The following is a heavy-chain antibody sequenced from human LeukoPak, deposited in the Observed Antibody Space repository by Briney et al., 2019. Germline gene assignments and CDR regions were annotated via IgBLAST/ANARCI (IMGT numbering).Heavy chain of an antibody. V-gene: IGHV4-4*07. J-gene: IGHJ6*03. CDR3: ARDRGTMGYYYYMDV. CDR1: GGSISSYY. CDR2: IYTSGST. Sequence: SETLSLTCTVSGGSISSYYWSWIRQPAGKGLEWIGRIYTSGSTNYNPSLKSRVTMSVDTSKNQFYLKLSSVTAADTAVYYCARDRGTMGYYYYMDVWGKGTTVTVSS.